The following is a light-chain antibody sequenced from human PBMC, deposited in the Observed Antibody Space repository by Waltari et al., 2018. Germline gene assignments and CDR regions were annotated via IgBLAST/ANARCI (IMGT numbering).Light chain of an antibody. J-gene: IGKJ4*01. CDR2: DAS. Sequence: DIQMTQSPSSLSASVGERVTINCQASQDISNYLNWYQQKPGKAPKLLIYDASNLESGVPSRFSGSGSGTDFTFTISSLQPEDIATYYCQQYYNLLHTFGGGTKVEIK. V-gene: IGKV1-33*01. CDR3: QQYYNLLHT. CDR1: QDISNY.